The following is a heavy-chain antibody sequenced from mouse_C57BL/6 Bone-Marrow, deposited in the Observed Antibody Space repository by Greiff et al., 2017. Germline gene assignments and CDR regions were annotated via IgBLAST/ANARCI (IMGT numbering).Heavy chain of an antibody. D-gene: IGHD2-2*01. CDR1: GYTFTSYW. CDR2: IDPSDSYT. J-gene: IGHJ2*01. CDR3: ARWGARGLRFDY. V-gene: IGHV1-69*01. Sequence: VQLQQPGAELVMPGASVKLSCKASGYTFTSYWMHWVKQRPGQGLEWIGEIDPSDSYTNYNQKFKGKSTLTVDKSSSTAYMQLSSLTSEDSAVYYCARWGARGLRFDYWGQGTTLTVSS.